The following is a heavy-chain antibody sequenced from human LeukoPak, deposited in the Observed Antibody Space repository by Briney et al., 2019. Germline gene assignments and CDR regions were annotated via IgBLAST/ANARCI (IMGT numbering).Heavy chain of an antibody. CDR2: IIAYNGNT. J-gene: IGHJ4*02. CDR1: GYTFTSYG. Sequence: ASVKVSCKASGYTFTSYGISWVRQAPGHGLEWMGWIIAYNGNTNYAQKLQGRVTMTTDTSTSTAYMELRSLRSDDTAVYYCARDRSIAAAGTRSFDYWGQGTLVTVSS. CDR3: ARDRSIAAAGTRSFDY. D-gene: IGHD6-13*01. V-gene: IGHV1-18*01.